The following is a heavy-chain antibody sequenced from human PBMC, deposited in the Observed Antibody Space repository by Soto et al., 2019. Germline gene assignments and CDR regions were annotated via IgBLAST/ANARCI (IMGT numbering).Heavy chain of an antibody. D-gene: IGHD3-22*01. CDR2: ISSSGSTI. J-gene: IGHJ6*02. CDR1: GFTFSSYE. CDR3: ARGEGGSSGYYWDYYYGMDV. V-gene: IGHV3-48*03. Sequence: PGGSLRLSCAASGFTFSSYEMNWVRQAPGKGLEWVSYISSSGSTIYYADSVKGRFTISRDNAKNSLYLQMNSLRAEDTAVYYCARGEGGSSGYYWDYYYGMDVWGQGTTVTVSS.